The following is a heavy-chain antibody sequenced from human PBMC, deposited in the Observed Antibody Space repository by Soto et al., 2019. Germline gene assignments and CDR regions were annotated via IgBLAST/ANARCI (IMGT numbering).Heavy chain of an antibody. CDR2: ISSNGVGT. Sequence: EVQLAESGGGLAQPGGSLRLSCAASGFTLSGYAMDWVRQAPGKGLEYVSGISSNGVGTYYANSVQGRFTISRDNSKNTVYLPLGSLRPEDMAVYYCARRARPDFSYMDVWGKGTTLTVSS. CDR1: GFTLSGYA. V-gene: IGHV3-64*01. D-gene: IGHD6-6*01. J-gene: IGHJ6*03. CDR3: ARRARPDFSYMDV.